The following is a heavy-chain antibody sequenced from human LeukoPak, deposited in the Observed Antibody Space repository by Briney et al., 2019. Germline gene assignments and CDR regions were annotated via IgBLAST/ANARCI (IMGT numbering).Heavy chain of an antibody. CDR3: AKDEFSGRRTFDY. J-gene: IGHJ4*02. CDR2: ISYDGSNK. Sequence: GGSLRLSCAASGFTFSSYAMSWVRQAPGKGLEWVAVISYDGSNKYYADSVKGRFTISRDNSKNTLYLQMNSLRAGDTAVYYCAKDEFSGRRTFDYWGQGTLVTVSS. V-gene: IGHV3-30*18. D-gene: IGHD6-19*01. CDR1: GFTFSSYA.